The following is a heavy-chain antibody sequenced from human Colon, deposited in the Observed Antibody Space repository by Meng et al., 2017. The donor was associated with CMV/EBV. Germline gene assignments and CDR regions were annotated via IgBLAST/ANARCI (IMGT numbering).Heavy chain of an antibody. V-gene: IGHV3-11*04. Sequence: GESLKISCAASGFTFSDHYMDWVRQAPGKGLEWISHISGQGYTIYYADSLRGRFTISRDNAKNSLHLQVNSLRVEDTATYYCVRSHNTSGYFLDYWGRGTLVTVSS. J-gene: IGHJ4*02. CDR2: ISGQGYTI. CDR3: VRSHNTSGYFLDY. D-gene: IGHD3-22*01. CDR1: GFTFSDHY.